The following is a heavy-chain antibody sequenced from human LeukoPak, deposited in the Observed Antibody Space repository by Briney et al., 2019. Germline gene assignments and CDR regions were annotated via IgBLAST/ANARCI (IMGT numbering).Heavy chain of an antibody. D-gene: IGHD4-17*01. J-gene: IGHJ4*02. CDR3: ARSYGDYFGRPIDY. CDR2: IYHSGST. Sequence: SETLSLTCAVSGGSISSSNWWSWVHQPPGKGLEWIGEIYHSGSTNYNPSLKSRVTISVDKSKNQFSLKLSSVTAADTAVYYCARSYGDYFGRPIDYWGQGTLVTVSS. CDR1: GGSISSSNW. V-gene: IGHV4-4*02.